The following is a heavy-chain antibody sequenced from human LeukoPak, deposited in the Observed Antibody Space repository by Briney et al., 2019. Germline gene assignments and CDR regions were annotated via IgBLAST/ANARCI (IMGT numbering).Heavy chain of an antibody. CDR1: GFTFSSYS. CDR3: ARVFRERSYYFDY. J-gene: IGHJ4*02. CDR2: ISSSSSYI. D-gene: IGHD3-3*01. Sequence: PGGSLRLSCAASGFTFSSYSMNWVRQAPGKGLEWVSSISSSSSYIYYADSVKGRFTISRDNAKNSLYLRMNSLRAEDTAVYYCARVFRERSYYFDYWGQGTLVTVSS. V-gene: IGHV3-21*01.